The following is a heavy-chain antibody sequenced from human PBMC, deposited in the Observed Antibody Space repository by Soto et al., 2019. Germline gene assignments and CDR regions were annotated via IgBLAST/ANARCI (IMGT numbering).Heavy chain of an antibody. CDR2: INHSGST. CDR1: GGSFSGYY. CDR3: ARAFGYYYYYMDV. V-gene: IGHV4-34*01. Sequence: SETLSLTCAVYGGSFSGYYWSWIRQPPGKGLEWIGEINHSGSTNYNPSLKSRVTISVDTSKNQFSLKLSSVTAADTAVYYCARAFGYYYYYMDVWGKGTTVTVSS. D-gene: IGHD3-10*01. J-gene: IGHJ6*03.